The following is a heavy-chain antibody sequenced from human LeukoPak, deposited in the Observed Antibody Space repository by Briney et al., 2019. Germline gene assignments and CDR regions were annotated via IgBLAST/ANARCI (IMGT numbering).Heavy chain of an antibody. J-gene: IGHJ6*02. D-gene: IGHD1-26*01. Sequence: SETLSLTCTVSGYSISSGYYWGWIRQPPGKGLEWIGSIYHSGSTYYNPSLKSRVTISVDTSKNQFSLKLSSVTAADTAVYFCARRGYSGLAMDVWGQGTTVTVSS. CDR1: GYSISSGYY. V-gene: IGHV4-38-2*02. CDR3: ARRGYSGLAMDV. CDR2: IYHSGST.